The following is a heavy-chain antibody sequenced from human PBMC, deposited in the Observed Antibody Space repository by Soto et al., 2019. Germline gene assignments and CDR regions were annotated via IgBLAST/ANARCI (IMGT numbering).Heavy chain of an antibody. D-gene: IGHD3-10*01. Sequence: ASVKVSCKASGYTFSNNDVSWVRQATGQGLEWMGWMNPGSGDTGYAQKFQGRVTMTRDISIATAYMELSSLRSDDTAIYYCATMATFGSLNWFDPWGPGTPLTVCS. CDR1: GYTFSNND. CDR3: ATMATFGSLNWFDP. V-gene: IGHV1-8*01. J-gene: IGHJ5*02. CDR2: MNPGSGDT.